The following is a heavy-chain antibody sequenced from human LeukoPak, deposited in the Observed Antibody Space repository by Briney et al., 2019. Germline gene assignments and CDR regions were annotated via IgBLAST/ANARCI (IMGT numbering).Heavy chain of an antibody. V-gene: IGHV3-48*01. CDR3: ARGPPLFDP. Sequence: GGSLRLSCAVSGFTFSGYSMNWVRQPPGKGLERISYISTGGQTIYYADSVEGRFTISRDNAKKSLYLQMNSLRAEDTAVYYCARGPPLFDPWGQGTLVTVSS. CDR2: ISTGGQTI. J-gene: IGHJ5*02. CDR1: GFTFSGYS.